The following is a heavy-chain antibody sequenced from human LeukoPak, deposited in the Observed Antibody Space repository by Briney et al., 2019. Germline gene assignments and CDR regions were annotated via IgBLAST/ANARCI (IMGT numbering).Heavy chain of an antibody. CDR2: ISSSGSTI. D-gene: IGHD3-10*01. CDR1: GFTFSDYY. J-gene: IGHJ6*02. V-gene: IGHV3-11*01. CDR3: GKRELWHGSGEDA. Sequence: GGSLRLSCAASGFTFSDYYMSWIRQAPGKGLEWVSYISSSGSTIYYADSVKGRFTISRDNAKNSLYLQMNSLRAEDTAVYYCGKRELWHGSGEDAWGQGTTVTVSS.